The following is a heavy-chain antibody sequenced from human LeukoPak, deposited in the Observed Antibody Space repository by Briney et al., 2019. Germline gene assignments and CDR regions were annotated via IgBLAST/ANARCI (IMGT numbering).Heavy chain of an antibody. V-gene: IGHV4-38-2*02. CDR2: IYHSGST. J-gene: IGHJ5*02. Sequence: PSETLSLTCTISGYSISSGYYWGWIRQPPGKGLEWIGSIYHSGSTYYNPSLKSRVTISVDTSKNQFSLKLSSVTAADSAVYYCARGEGWVDPWGQGTLVTVSS. CDR3: ARGEGWVDP. CDR1: GYSISSGYY. D-gene: IGHD1-26*01.